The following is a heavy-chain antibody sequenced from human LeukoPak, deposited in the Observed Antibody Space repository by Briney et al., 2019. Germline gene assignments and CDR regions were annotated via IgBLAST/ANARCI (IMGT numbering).Heavy chain of an antibody. J-gene: IGHJ1*01. CDR2: ISGSGGST. CDR1: GFTFSSYA. D-gene: IGHD6-13*01. Sequence: PGGSLRLSCAASGFTFSSYAMSWVRQAPGKGLEWVSAISGSGGSTYYADSVKGRFTISRDNSKNTLYLQMNSLRAEDTAVYYCAKFAQSSSWGRNEYFQHWGQGTLVTVSS. V-gene: IGHV3-23*01. CDR3: AKFAQSSSWGRNEYFQH.